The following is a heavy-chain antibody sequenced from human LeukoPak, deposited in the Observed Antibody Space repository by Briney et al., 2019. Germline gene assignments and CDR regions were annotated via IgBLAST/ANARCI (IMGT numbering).Heavy chain of an antibody. CDR1: GYSFTSQW. CDR3: ARLIVVVTGRMYFDL. J-gene: IGHJ2*01. D-gene: IGHD2-21*02. V-gene: IGHV5-51*01. CDR2: ISPGDSDT. Sequence: PGESLKIFCKGSGYSFTSQWIVRVRQMPGKSLEWMGIISPGDSDTRYRQSFLAQFTDTSDKSISTAYLQLSSLKASDTAMDYCARLIVVVTGRMYFDLWGRGTLVTVSS.